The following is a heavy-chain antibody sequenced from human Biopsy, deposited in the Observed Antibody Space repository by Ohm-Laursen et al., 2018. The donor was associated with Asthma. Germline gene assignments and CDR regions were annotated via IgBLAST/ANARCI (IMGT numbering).Heavy chain of an antibody. CDR2: IYSGGTS. CDR3: ARGDSSNWSHYYFDY. J-gene: IGHJ4*02. Sequence: LRLSCSASGFAVSRDYMFWVRQAPGKGLEWVSVIYSGGTSHTADSVRGRFTISRDYSKNTLYLQMHSLRAEDTAVYYCARGDSSNWSHYYFDYWGQGTLVTVSS. D-gene: IGHD3-22*01. CDR1: GFAVSRDY. V-gene: IGHV3-53*01.